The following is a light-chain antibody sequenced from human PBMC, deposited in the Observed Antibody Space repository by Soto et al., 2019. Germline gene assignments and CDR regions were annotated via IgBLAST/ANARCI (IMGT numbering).Light chain of an antibody. CDR1: SNDVGGYNY. CDR2: EVS. V-gene: IGLV2-14*01. Sequence: QSALTQPASVSGSPGQSITISCTGTSNDVGGYNYVSWYQQHPGKAPKLMIYEVSNWPSGVSNRFSGSKSGNTASLTISGLQAEDEVDYYCSSYTNSNTQVFGGGTKLTVL. J-gene: IGLJ3*02. CDR3: SSYTNSNTQV.